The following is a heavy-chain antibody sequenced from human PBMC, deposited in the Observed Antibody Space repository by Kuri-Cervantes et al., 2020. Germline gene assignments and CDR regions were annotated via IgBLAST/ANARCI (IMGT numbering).Heavy chain of an antibody. CDR1: GFTFSSYA. D-gene: IGHD2-15*01. CDR2: IWYDGSNK. CDR3: ARDLSGYGVVVAVTRDYYYGMDV. Sequence: GGSLRLSCAASGFTFSSYAMHWVRQAPGKGLEWVAVIWYDGSNKYYADSVKGRFTISRDNSKNTLYLQMNSLRAEDTAVYYCARDLSGYGVVVAVTRDYYYGMDVWGQGTTVTVSS. J-gene: IGHJ6*02. V-gene: IGHV3-33*08.